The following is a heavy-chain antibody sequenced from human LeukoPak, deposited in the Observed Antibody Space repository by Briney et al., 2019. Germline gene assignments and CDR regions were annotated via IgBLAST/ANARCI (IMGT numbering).Heavy chain of an antibody. J-gene: IGHJ4*02. CDR2: VRYDGGNK. D-gene: IGHD5-24*01. CDR3: ARTGGRDGYGFDY. Sequence: GGSLRLSCAASGFTFSSHGMHWVRQTPGKGLEWVAAVRYDGGNKYYADSVKGRLTISRDNSKNTLYLQMNSLRAEDTAVYYCARTGGRDGYGFDYWGQGTLVTVSP. V-gene: IGHV3-33*01. CDR1: GFTFSSHG.